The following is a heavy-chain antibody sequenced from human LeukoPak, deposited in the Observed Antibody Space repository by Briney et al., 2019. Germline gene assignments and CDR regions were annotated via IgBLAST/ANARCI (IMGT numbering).Heavy chain of an antibody. D-gene: IGHD2-15*01. J-gene: IGHJ4*02. V-gene: IGHV3-15*01. CDR3: TTDRYCSGGSCYSGYYFDY. Sequence: GGALRLSCAASGFTFSNAWMSWVRQAPGKGREWVGRIKSKTDGGTTDYAARVKGRFTISRDDSKNTLYLQMNSLKTEDPAVYYCTTDRYCSGGSCYSGYYFDYWGQGTLVTVSS. CDR1: GFTFSNAW. CDR2: IKSKTDGGTT.